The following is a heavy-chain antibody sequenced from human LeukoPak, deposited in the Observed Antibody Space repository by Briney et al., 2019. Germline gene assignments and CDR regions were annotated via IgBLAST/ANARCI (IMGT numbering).Heavy chain of an antibody. Sequence: PGGSLRLSCAASGFTFSSYSMNWVRQAPGKGLEWVSSISSSSSYIYYADSVKGRFTISRDNAKNSLYLQMNSLRAEDTAVYYCAGEYCGGDCYSDYWGQGALVTVSS. CDR2: ISSSSSYI. CDR3: AGEYCGGDCYSDY. D-gene: IGHD2-21*02. V-gene: IGHV3-21*01. J-gene: IGHJ4*02. CDR1: GFTFSSYS.